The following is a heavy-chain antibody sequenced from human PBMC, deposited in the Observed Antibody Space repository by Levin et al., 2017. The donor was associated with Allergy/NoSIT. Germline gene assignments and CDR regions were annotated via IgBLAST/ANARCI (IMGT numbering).Heavy chain of an antibody. CDR2: IYPGDSDT. CDR1: GYSFTSYW. CDR3: ARLPGDGSGSYVHAFDI. Sequence: GGSLRLSCKGSGYSFTSYWIGWVRQMPGKGLEWMGIIYPGDSDTRYSPSFQGQVTISADKSISTAYLQWSSLKASDTAMYYCARLPGDGSGSYVHAFDIWGQGTMVTVSS. J-gene: IGHJ3*02. D-gene: IGHD3-10*01. V-gene: IGHV5-51*01.